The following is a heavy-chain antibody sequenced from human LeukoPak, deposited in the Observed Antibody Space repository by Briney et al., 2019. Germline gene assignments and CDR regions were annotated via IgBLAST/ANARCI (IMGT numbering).Heavy chain of an antibody. CDR3: AKPDRAGDHLLLDS. CDR2: ISGRGGNT. J-gene: IGHJ4*02. Sequence: PGGSLRLSCAASGFTCSDHAMTWVRQVPGKGLEWLSSISGRGGNTFYADSVKARFIIYRDNSRNTVHLHLTSLRVEDTAVYYCAKPDRAGDHLLLDSWGQGTLLVVSS. V-gene: IGHV3-23*01. D-gene: IGHD2-21*02. CDR1: GFTCSDHA.